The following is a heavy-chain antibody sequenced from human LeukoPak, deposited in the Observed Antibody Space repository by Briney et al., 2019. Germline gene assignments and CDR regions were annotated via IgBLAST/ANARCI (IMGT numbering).Heavy chain of an antibody. D-gene: IGHD3-22*01. J-gene: IGHJ4*02. Sequence: GRSLTLSCTGSGFTFGDFAMSWVRQAPGKGLEWVGFIRSKAFRGATQYAASVGGRFTISRDDSKSIAYLQGNSLSTEETAIYYCSSVFDTSSYYHSGVDYWGQGALVTVSS. CDR1: GFTFGDFA. CDR3: SSVFDTSSYYHSGVDY. CDR2: IRSKAFRGAT. V-gene: IGHV3-49*04.